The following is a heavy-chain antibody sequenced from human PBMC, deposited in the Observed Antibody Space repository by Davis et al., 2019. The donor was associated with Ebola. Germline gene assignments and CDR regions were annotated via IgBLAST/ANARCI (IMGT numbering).Heavy chain of an antibody. CDR2: IYPGDSDT. D-gene: IGHD5-24*01. V-gene: IGHV5-51*01. CDR3: ARGTDGYNPGGYFDS. Sequence: GESLKISCKASGYSFSDYWIAWVRQMPGRGLEWMGMIYPGDSDTRYSPSFQGQVTISADKSISTAYLQWSSLKASDTAMYYCARGTDGYNPGGYFDSWGQGTLVTVSS. J-gene: IGHJ4*02. CDR1: GYSFSDYW.